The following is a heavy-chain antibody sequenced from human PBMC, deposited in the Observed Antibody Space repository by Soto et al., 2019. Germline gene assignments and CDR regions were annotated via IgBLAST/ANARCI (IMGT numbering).Heavy chain of an antibody. CDR3: ARQPLGYCSSTSCYAHHIDY. Sequence: QLQLQESGPGLVKPSETLSLTCTVSGGSISSSSYYWGWIRQPPGKGLEWIGSIYYSGSTYYNPSLKSRVTISVDTSKNQFSLKLSSVTAADTAVYYCARQPLGYCSSTSCYAHHIDYWGQGTLVTVSS. CDR2: IYYSGST. CDR1: GGSISSSSYY. J-gene: IGHJ4*02. D-gene: IGHD2-2*01. V-gene: IGHV4-39*01.